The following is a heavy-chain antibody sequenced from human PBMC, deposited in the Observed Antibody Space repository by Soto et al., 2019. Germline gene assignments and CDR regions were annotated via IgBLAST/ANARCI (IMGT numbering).Heavy chain of an antibody. CDR2: IIPIFGTA. J-gene: IGHJ6*02. D-gene: IGHD2-21*02. Sequence: QVQLVQSGAEVKKPGSSVKVSCKASGGTFSSYAISWVRQAPGQGLEWMGGIIPIFGTANYAQKFPGRVTSTAVASTSAAYMGLSSVGSEDTAVYYCARSRNCGGDCYPLYYCGMDFWGQGTPVTVSS. CDR1: GGTFSSYA. V-gene: IGHV1-69*12. CDR3: ARSRNCGGDCYPLYYCGMDF.